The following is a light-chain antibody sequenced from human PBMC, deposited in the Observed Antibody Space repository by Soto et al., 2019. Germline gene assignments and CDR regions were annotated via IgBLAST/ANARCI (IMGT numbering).Light chain of an antibody. V-gene: IGKV3-15*01. CDR1: QTISTD. J-gene: IGKJ4*01. CDR2: GAS. CDR3: QQNNKWPPVT. Sequence: EVVMTQSPATVSVFPGEGVTLSCRASQTISTDLAWYQQKPGQAPRLLIYGASTRATGVPDRFSGGGSGTEFTLTISSLQSEAFAFYYCQQNNKWPPVTFGGGTKVDIK.